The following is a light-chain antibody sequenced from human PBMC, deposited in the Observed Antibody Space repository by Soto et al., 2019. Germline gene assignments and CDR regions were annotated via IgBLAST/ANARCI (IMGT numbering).Light chain of an antibody. CDR3: QQYDNLPLT. Sequence: DIQMNQSPSSLSASVGDRVTITCQASQDISNYLNWYQQKPGKAPKLLIYDASNLETGVPSRFSGSGSGTDFTFTISSLQPEDIAKYYCQQYDNLPLTFGGGTKVDIK. J-gene: IGKJ4*01. CDR2: DAS. CDR1: QDISNY. V-gene: IGKV1-33*01.